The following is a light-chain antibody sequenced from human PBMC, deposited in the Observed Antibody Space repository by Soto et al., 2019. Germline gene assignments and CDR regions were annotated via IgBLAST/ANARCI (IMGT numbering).Light chain of an antibody. J-gene: IGKJ5*01. CDR2: DAS. V-gene: IGKV1-5*01. CDR1: QRINKW. Sequence: DIQMTQSPSTLSASIGDRVTITCRASQRINKWLAWHQQKPGKAPKLLIYDASSLQSGVPSRFGGSGSGTEFTLTISSLQPDDVATYYCQQYKSYLYTFGQGTRLEIK. CDR3: QQYKSYLYT.